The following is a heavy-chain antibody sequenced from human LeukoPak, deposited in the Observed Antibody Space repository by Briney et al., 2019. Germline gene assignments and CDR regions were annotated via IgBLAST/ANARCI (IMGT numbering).Heavy chain of an antibody. CDR3: ARRYYYDSSGPTPFGI. V-gene: IGHV4-59*08. Sequence: SETLSLTCTVSGGSISSYYWSWIRQPPGKGLEGMGYIYYSGSTNYNPSLKSRVTISVDTSKNQFSLKLSSVTAADTAVYYCARRYYYDSSGPTPFGIWGQGTMVTVSS. D-gene: IGHD3-22*01. CDR2: IYYSGST. J-gene: IGHJ3*02. CDR1: GGSISSYY.